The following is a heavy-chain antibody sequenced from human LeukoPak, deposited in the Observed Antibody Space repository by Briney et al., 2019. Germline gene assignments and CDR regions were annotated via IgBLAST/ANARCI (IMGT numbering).Heavy chain of an antibody. J-gene: IGHJ4*02. CDR1: GFTFSSYA. CDR3: ARRSRTETSSTGFDY. Sequence: GGSLRLSCAASGFTFSSYAMSWVRQAPGKGLEWVSAISGSGDTTYYAVSVKGRFTISRDNSKNTLYLQMNSLRADDTALYYCARRSRTETSSTGFDYWGQGSLVTVSS. CDR2: ISGSGDTT. D-gene: IGHD3/OR15-3a*01. V-gene: IGHV3-23*01.